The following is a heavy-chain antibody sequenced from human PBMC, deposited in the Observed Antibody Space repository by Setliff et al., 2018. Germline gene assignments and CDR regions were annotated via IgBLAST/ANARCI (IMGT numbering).Heavy chain of an antibody. V-gene: IGHV4-34*01. D-gene: IGHD3-10*01. J-gene: IGHJ5*02. CDR2: INHSGST. CDR1: GGSFSDYY. Sequence: PSETLSLTCAVYGGSFSDYYWSWIRQSPGKGLEWIGEINHSGSTNYNPSLKSRVTISIDTSKNQFSLKVNSVTAADTAVYFCARVLVLGYNWFDPWGQGTLVTVSS. CDR3: ARVLVLGYNWFDP.